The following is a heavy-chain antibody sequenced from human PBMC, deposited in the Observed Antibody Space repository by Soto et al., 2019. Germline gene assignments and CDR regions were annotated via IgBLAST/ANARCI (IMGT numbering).Heavy chain of an antibody. J-gene: IGHJ5*02. V-gene: IGHV4-59*01. CDR1: GGSISSYY. Sequence: PSETLSLTCTVSGGSISSYYWSWIRQPPGKGLEWIGYIYYSGSTNYNPSLKSRVTISVDTSKNQFSLKLSSVTAADTAMYYCARFDCSSTSCYGLNWFDPWGQGTLVTVSS. D-gene: IGHD2-2*01. CDR2: IYYSGST. CDR3: ARFDCSSTSCYGLNWFDP.